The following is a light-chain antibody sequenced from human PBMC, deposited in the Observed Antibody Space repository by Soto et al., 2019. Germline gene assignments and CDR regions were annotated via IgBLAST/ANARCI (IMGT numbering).Light chain of an antibody. J-gene: IGKJ1*01. Sequence: DIQMTQSPSSLSAAVGDRVTITCRASQTISSYLNWYQQKPGKAPKLLIYAASSLHSGVPSRFSGSGSGTDFTLTISSLQPEDFATDYCQQRYGARTFGPGTKVEMK. CDR1: QTISSY. CDR3: QQRYGART. CDR2: AAS. V-gene: IGKV1-39*01.